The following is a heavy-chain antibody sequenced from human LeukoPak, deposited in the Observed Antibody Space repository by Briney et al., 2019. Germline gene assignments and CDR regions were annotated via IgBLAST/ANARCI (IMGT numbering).Heavy chain of an antibody. V-gene: IGHV1-2*02. CDR3: AKVIAGAVAFDF. Sequence: ASVKVSCKASGYTFTGYYMHGVRQAGGRGLEWMGWINPNRGGTNYAQKFQGRVTMNRETSISTAYMELSRLRSDDTAVYYCAKVIAGAVAFDFWGQGTLVTVSS. CDR1: GYTFTGYY. D-gene: IGHD6-19*01. CDR2: INPNRGGT. J-gene: IGHJ4*02.